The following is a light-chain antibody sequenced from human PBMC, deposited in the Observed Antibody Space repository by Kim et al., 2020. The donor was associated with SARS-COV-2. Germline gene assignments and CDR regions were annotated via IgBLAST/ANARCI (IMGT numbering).Light chain of an antibody. Sequence: SVSVGDRVPITCRASQSPSPCLAWYQMKPGKAPKLLIYKTSSVEGEVPPGFSGTESGTEFSLTIRSLQPEDFGSYFCQQYNSYPYTFGQGTKLEI. J-gene: IGKJ2*01. CDR2: KTS. CDR3: QQYNSYPYT. V-gene: IGKV1-5*03. CDR1: QSPSPC.